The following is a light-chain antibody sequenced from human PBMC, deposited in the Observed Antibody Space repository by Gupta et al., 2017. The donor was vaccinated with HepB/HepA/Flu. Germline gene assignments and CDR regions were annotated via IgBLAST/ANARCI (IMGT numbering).Light chain of an antibody. CDR3: QQRSNWPWT. CDR1: QSVSSY. CDR2: DAS. V-gene: IGKV3-11*01. J-gene: IGKJ1*01. Sequence: EIVLTQSQATLSLSPGERATLSCRASQSVSSYLAWYQQKLGQAPRLLIYDASNRATGIPARFSGSGSGTEFTLTISSREPEDFAVYYCQQRSNWPWTFGQGTXVEIK.